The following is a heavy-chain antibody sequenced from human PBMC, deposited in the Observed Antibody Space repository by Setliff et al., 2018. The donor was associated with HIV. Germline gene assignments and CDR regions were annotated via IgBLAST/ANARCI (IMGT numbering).Heavy chain of an antibody. CDR1: GVSISTFY. D-gene: IGHD3-10*01. CDR3: ARSISGKDAFET. CDR2: IYTGGST. Sequence: PSETLSLTCTVSGVSISTFYWSWIRQPPGKGLEWIGYIYTGGSTNYKPSLKRRVTISVDTSKSQFSLRLTSVTAADTAIYYCARSISGKDAFETWGQGTMVTVSS. J-gene: IGHJ3*02. V-gene: IGHV4-4*09.